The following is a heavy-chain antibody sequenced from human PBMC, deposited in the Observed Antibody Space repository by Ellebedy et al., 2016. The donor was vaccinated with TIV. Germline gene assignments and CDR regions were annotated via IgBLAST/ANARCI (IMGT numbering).Heavy chain of an antibody. Sequence: GGSLRLFCAASGFTFRNFSMTCVRQTPGKGLVWVSSISSSGVSTDYADSVRGRVTISRDNSKNTLYLQMNSLRADDSAVYYCAKLDSSGYYYGRFDYWGQGTLVTVSS. D-gene: IGHD3-22*01. J-gene: IGHJ4*02. CDR3: AKLDSSGYYYGRFDY. CDR1: GFTFRNFS. V-gene: IGHV3-23*01. CDR2: ISSSGVST.